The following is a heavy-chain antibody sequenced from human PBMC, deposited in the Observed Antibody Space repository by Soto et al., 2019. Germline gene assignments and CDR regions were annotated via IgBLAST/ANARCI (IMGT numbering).Heavy chain of an antibody. V-gene: IGHV3-9*01. J-gene: IGHJ4*02. CDR1: GFTFDDYA. Sequence: GGSLRLSCAASGFTFDDYAMHWVRQAPGKGLEWVSGISWNSGSIGYADSVKGRFTISRDNAKNSLYLQMNSPRAEDTALYYCAKDILQYYDFWSGLDYWGQGTLVTVSS. CDR2: ISWNSGSI. D-gene: IGHD3-3*01. CDR3: AKDILQYYDFWSGLDY.